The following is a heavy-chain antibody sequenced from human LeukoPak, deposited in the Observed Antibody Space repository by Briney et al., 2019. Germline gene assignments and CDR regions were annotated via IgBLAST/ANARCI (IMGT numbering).Heavy chain of an antibody. J-gene: IGHJ4*02. Sequence: PGRSLRLSCAASGFTFSGYGMHWVRQAPGKGLEWVAVIWYDGSNKYYADSVKGRFTISRDNSKNTLYLQMNSLRAEDTAVYYCARDHYCSGGSCYYFDYWGQGTLVTVSS. CDR2: IWYDGSNK. CDR3: ARDHYCSGGSCYYFDY. V-gene: IGHV3-33*01. CDR1: GFTFSGYG. D-gene: IGHD2-15*01.